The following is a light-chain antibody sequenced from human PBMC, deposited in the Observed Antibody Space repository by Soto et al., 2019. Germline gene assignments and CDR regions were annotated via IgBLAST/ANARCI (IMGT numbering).Light chain of an antibody. CDR2: DAS. CDR3: QQYESLPIT. Sequence: DIQMTQSPSSLSASAGDRVTITCQATHDITNFLNWYQQKPGKAPKLLINDASNLGTGVPSRFSGSGSGTYFTFTISSLQPEDIATYYCQQYESLPITFGGGTKVEIK. V-gene: IGKV1-33*01. J-gene: IGKJ4*01. CDR1: HDITNF.